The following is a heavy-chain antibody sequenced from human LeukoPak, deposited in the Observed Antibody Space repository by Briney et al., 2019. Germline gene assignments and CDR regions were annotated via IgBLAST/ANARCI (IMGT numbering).Heavy chain of an antibody. V-gene: IGHV1-18*01. J-gene: IGHJ5*02. CDR3: ARNYYDSSGYYNWFDP. CDR1: GYTFTSYG. D-gene: IGHD3-22*01. Sequence: ASVKVSCKASGYTFTSYGISWVRQAPGQGLEWMGWISAYNGNTNYAQKFQGRVTITADKSTSTAYMELSSLRSEDTAVYYCARNYYDSSGYYNWFDPWGQGTLVTVSS. CDR2: ISAYNGNT.